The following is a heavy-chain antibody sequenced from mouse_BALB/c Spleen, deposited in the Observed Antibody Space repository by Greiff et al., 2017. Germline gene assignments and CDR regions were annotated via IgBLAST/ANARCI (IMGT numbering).Heavy chain of an antibody. CDR3: ARDGDGYQYYYAMDY. Sequence: DVKLVESGGGLVQPGGSLKLSCAASGFTFSSYGMSWVRQTPDKRLELVATINSNGGSTYYPDSVKGRFTISRDNAKNTLYLQMSSLKSEDTAMYYCARDGDGYQYYYAMDYWGQGTSVTVSS. CDR1: GFTFSSYG. V-gene: IGHV5-6-3*01. J-gene: IGHJ4*01. D-gene: IGHD2-3*01. CDR2: INSNGGST.